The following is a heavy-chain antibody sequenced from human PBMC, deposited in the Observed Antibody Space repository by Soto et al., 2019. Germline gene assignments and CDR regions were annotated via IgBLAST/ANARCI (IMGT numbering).Heavy chain of an antibody. V-gene: IGHV4-4*02. CDR1: GGSISGSSW. J-gene: IGHJ4*02. Sequence: SETLSLTCAVSGGSISGSSWWSWIRQSPGKGLEWIGEIYHSGSTNYNPSLKSRVSISADTSKNQFSLEIYSVTASDTAIYYCARDPGRAVALDWGEGTLVTVS. D-gene: IGHD6-19*01. CDR3: ARDPGRAVALD. CDR2: IYHSGST.